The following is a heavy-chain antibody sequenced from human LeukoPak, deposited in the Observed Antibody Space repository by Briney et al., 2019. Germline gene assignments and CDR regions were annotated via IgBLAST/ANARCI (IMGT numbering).Heavy chain of an antibody. D-gene: IGHD6-19*01. CDR1: GGSISSGDYY. J-gene: IGHJ4*02. CDR2: IYYSGST. V-gene: IGHV4-31*03. Sequence: SQTLSLTCTVSGGSISSGDYYWSWIRQHPGKGLEWIGYIYYSGSTYYNPSLKSRVTISVDTSKNQFSLKLSSVTAADTAVYYCARDRAVARDFDYWGQGTLVTVSS. CDR3: ARDRAVARDFDY.